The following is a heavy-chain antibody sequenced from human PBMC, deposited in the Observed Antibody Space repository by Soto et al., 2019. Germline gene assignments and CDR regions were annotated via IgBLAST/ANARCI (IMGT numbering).Heavy chain of an antibody. V-gene: IGHV1-69*12. J-gene: IGHJ6*02. CDR3: ASKIETANYYYYGMDV. CDR2: IIPIFGTA. Sequence: QVQLVQSGAEVKKPGSSVKVSCKASGGTFSSYAISWVRQAPGQGLEWMGGIIPIFGTANYAQKFQGRVTITADESTSTAYMELSSLRSEDTAVYYCASKIETANYYYYGMDVWGQVTTVTVSS. CDR1: GGTFSSYA.